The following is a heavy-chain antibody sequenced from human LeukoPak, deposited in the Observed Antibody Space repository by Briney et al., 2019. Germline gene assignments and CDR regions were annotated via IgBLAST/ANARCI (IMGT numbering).Heavy chain of an antibody. CDR2: IKQDGSEK. Sequence: SGGSLRLSCAASGFTFSSYSMNWVRQAPGKGLEWVANIKQDGSEKYYVDSVKGRFTISRDNAKNSLYLQMNSLRAEDTAVYYCAGDLEYDDILTGSDYWGQGTLVTVSS. CDR1: GFTFSSYS. J-gene: IGHJ4*02. D-gene: IGHD3-9*01. V-gene: IGHV3-7*03. CDR3: AGDLEYDDILTGSDY.